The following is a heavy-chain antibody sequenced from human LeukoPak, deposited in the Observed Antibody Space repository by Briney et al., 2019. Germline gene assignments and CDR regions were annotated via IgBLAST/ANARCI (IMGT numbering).Heavy chain of an antibody. J-gene: IGHJ4*02. CDR1: GFTFSSYW. CDR3: ARSNQADDY. D-gene: IGHD1-14*01. CDR2: INPGGSSI. Sequence: GVSLRLSCAASGFTFSSYWMHWVRQVPGKGLVWVARINPGGSSITYADSVKGRFTISRDNAKNTLYLQMDSLRAEDTGVYYCARSNQADDYWGQGTLVTVSS. V-gene: IGHV3-74*01.